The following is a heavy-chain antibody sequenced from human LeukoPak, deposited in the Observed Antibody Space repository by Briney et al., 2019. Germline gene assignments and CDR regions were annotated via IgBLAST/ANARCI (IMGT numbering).Heavy chain of an antibody. CDR2: IFVNGDIT. CDR1: GFTFSTYP. J-gene: IGHJ6*02. CDR3: VKSPSDGLDV. V-gene: IGHV3-64D*09. Sequence: GGSLRLSCSASGFTFSTYPMHWVRQAPGKGLEYVSTIFVNGDITSYAASVKGRFTTSRDNSKNTLYLQMSSLRPEDTAVYYCVKSPSDGLDVWGQGATVTVSS.